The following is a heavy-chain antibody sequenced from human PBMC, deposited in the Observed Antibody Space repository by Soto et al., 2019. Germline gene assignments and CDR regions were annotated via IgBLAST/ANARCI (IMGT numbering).Heavy chain of an antibody. D-gene: IGHD2-2*01. CDR2: IYYSEST. CDR1: GGSISSSYY. J-gene: IGHJ6*02. V-gene: IGHV4-39*01. CDR3: ARLGGYCSSTSCYGYYGMDV. Sequence: PSETLSLTCTVSGGSISSSYYWSWIRRPPGKGLEWIGYIYYSESTYYNPSLESRVTISVDTSKNQFSLKVSSVTVADTAVYYCARLGGYCSSTSCYGYYGMDVWGQGTTVTVSS.